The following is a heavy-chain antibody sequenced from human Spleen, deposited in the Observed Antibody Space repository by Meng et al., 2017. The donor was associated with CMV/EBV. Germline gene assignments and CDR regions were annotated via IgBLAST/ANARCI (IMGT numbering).Heavy chain of an antibody. CDR2: INSNSGAT. D-gene: IGHD5/OR15-5a*01. Sequence: AYGHRFPDFHLHGGRRAPGQGLEWMGRINSNSGATNYAQKFQGRVIMTRDTSINTAYLELPSLRPDDTAVYFCARVYAKGPLRSFDYWGQGTLVTVSS. J-gene: IGHJ4*02. CDR1: GHRFPDFH. CDR3: ARVYAKGPLRSFDY. V-gene: IGHV1-2*02.